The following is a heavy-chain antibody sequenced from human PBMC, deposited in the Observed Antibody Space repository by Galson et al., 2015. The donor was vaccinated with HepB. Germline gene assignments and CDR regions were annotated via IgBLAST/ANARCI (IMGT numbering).Heavy chain of an antibody. V-gene: IGHV3-64D*06. CDR1: GFIFSSFA. D-gene: IGHD3-10*01. CDR3: VMVRGIGNWFDP. CDR2: ISSDGRST. J-gene: IGHJ5*02. Sequence: SLRLSCAASGFIFSSFAMYWVRQAPGKGLEYLSAISSDGRSTYYADSVKGRFTISRDNSKNTLYLQVSSLRAEDTAVYHCVMVRGIGNWFDPWGQGTLVTVSS.